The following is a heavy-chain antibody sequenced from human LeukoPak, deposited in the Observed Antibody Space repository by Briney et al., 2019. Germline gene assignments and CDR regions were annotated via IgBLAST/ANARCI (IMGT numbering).Heavy chain of an antibody. CDR3: ARSVEGAFDF. CDR1: GFTFSPYS. J-gene: IGHJ4*02. Sequence: KAGGSLRLSCAASGFTFSPYSMNWIRQAPGKGLEWVSYITGSSNRIHYADSVRGRFTISRDNAMNSLHLQMNSLRDEDTAMYYCARSVEGAFDFWGQGTLVTVSS. D-gene: IGHD6-19*01. V-gene: IGHV3-48*02. CDR2: ITGSSNRI.